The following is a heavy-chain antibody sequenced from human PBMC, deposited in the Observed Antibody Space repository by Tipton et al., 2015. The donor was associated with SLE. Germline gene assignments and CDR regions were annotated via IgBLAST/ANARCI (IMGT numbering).Heavy chain of an antibody. CDR3: ARDRGDYGGGFDY. CDR1: GGSISSRDYY. CDR2: IYHRGSR. V-gene: IGHV4-39*07. J-gene: IGHJ4*02. Sequence: TLSLTCTVSGGSISSRDYYWAWIRQPPGKGLEWIGSIYHRGSRYYNPSLKSRVTIPVETSKNQFSLKLSSVTAADTAVYYCARDRGDYGGGFDYWGQGTLVTVSA. D-gene: IGHD4-17*01.